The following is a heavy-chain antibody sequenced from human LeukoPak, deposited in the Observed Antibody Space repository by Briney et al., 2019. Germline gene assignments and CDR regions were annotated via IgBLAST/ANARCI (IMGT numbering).Heavy chain of an antibody. J-gene: IGHJ5*02. Sequence: VASVKVSCKASGYTFTSYGISWVRQAPGQGLEWMGWISAYNGNTNYAQKLQGRVTMTTDTSTSTAYMELRSLRSDDTAVYYCARYHSSSWLNWFDPWGQGTLVTVSS. CDR1: GYTFTSYG. CDR3: ARYHSSSWLNWFDP. V-gene: IGHV1-18*01. CDR2: ISAYNGNT. D-gene: IGHD6-13*01.